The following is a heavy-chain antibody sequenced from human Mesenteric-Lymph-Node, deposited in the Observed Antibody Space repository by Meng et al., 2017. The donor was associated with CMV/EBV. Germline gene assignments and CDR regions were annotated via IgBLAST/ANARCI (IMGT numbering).Heavy chain of an antibody. V-gene: IGHV3-23*01. CDR1: GFPFSRSV. D-gene: IGHD2-15*01. J-gene: IGHJ4*02. CDR2: ISPSGGST. CDR3: AKVAEDCGGGSCYPPPDY. Sequence: GESLKISCAASGFPFSRSVMTWVRQAPGKGLEWVSNISPSGGSTYYADSVKGRFTIPRDNSENTLFLQMSSLSADDTAVYYCAKVAEDCGGGSCYPPPDYWGQGTPVTVSS.